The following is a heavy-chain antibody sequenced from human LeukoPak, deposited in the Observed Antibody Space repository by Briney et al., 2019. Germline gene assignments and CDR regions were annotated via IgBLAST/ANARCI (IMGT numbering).Heavy chain of an antibody. J-gene: IGHJ4*02. Sequence: GGSLRLSCAASGFTFNDYYMSWIRQAPGKGLEWVSSITGGGGSTYYADSVKGRLTISRDSSKNMLYLQMNSLRADDTAIYYCAKVPSYYYETSGSSYYFDYWGQGALVTVSS. D-gene: IGHD3-22*01. CDR3: AKVPSYYYETSGSSYYFDY. CDR1: GFTFNDYY. V-gene: IGHV3-23*01. CDR2: ITGGGGST.